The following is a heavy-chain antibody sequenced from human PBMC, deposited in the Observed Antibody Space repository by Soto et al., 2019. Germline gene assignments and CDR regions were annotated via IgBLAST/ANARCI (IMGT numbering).Heavy chain of an antibody. CDR3: ARDFAYFDS. CDR2: ISKTGNT. J-gene: IGHJ4*03. V-gene: IGHV4-61*03. Sequence: PAETLSLSCTVSRGSCSIYNCYWTWIRQTPVKGLDWLGFISKTGNTKYNPSLKSRVTISLDTSKNHFSLNLDSVTAADTAVYFCARDFAYFDSWGQGTLVTVSS. D-gene: IGHD3-3*01. CDR1: RGSCSIYNCY.